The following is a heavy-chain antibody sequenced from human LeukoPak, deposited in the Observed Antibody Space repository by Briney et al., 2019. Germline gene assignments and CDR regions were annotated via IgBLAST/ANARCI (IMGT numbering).Heavy chain of an antibody. D-gene: IGHD5-24*01. V-gene: IGHV4-39*01. CDR3: ARHYRRDGEPPFFDY. J-gene: IGHJ4*02. Sequence: WVRQPPGKGLEWIGSIYYSGSTYYNPSLKSRVTISVDTSKNQFSLKLSSVTAADTAVYYCARHYRRDGEPPFFDYWGQGTLVTVSS. CDR2: IYYSGST.